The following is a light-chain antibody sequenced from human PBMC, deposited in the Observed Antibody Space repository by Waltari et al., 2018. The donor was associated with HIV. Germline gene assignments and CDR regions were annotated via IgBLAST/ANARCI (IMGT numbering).Light chain of an antibody. Sequence: EIVLTQSPATLSLSPGERATLSCRASQSVSSYLAWYQLKPGQAPRLLIYDASNRATGIPARFSGSGSGTDFTLTISSLEPEDFALYYCQQRSNWPPLTFGGGTKVEIK. J-gene: IGKJ4*01. CDR2: DAS. CDR3: QQRSNWPPLT. V-gene: IGKV3-11*01. CDR1: QSVSSY.